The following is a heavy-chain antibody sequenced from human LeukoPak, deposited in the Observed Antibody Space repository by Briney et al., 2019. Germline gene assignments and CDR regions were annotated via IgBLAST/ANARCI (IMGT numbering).Heavy chain of an antibody. J-gene: IGHJ5*02. Sequence: PSETLSLTCGVSGYSMSSDNYWGWIRQPPGKGLEWIGTISHGGTTYYNPSLKSRVTISIDTSTSQFSLKLTSVSAAETAVYYCAKFGSTSGRGFDPWGQGTLVTVSS. V-gene: IGHV4-38-2*01. D-gene: IGHD2-2*01. CDR1: GYSMSSDNY. CDR2: ISHGGTT. CDR3: AKFGSTSGRGFDP.